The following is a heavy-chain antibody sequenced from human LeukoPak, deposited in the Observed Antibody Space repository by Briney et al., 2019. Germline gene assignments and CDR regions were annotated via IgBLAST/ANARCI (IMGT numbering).Heavy chain of an antibody. D-gene: IGHD3-9*01. CDR3: ARDLGRYHYDILTGYLTPNPFDY. CDR2: TYYRSKWYN. J-gene: IGHJ4*02. CDR1: GDSVSSNSAA. V-gene: IGHV6-1*01. Sequence: SQTLSLTCAISGDSVSSNSAAWNWIRQSPSRGLEWLGRTYYRSKWYNDYAVSVKSRITINPDTSKNQFSLQLNSVTPEDTAVYYCARDLGRYHYDILTGYLTPNPFDYWGQGTLVTVSS.